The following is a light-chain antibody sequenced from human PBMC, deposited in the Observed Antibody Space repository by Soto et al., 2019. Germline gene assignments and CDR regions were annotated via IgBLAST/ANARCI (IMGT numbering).Light chain of an antibody. CDR3: TSFAGSYIYV. V-gene: IGLV2-14*01. Sequence: QSALTQPASVSGSPGQSITIFCTGTRXDVGYDNYVSWFQQHPGKAPKLMIYEVSRRPSGVSNRFSGSKPANTASLTISGLQAEDEADYYCTSFAGSYIYVFGTGTKVTV. J-gene: IGLJ1*01. CDR1: RXDVGYDNY. CDR2: EVS.